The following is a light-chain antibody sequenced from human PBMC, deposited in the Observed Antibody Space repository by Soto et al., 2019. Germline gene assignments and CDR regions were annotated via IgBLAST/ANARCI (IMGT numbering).Light chain of an antibody. CDR2: DGS. CDR3: CAYAGSSTCHVV. V-gene: IGLV2-23*01. J-gene: IGLJ2*01. Sequence: QSALTQPASVSGSPGQSITISCTGTSSDVGSYNLVSWYQQHPGKAPKLMIYDGSKRPSGVSNRFSGSKSGNTASLPISGLQAEDEADYYCCAYAGSSTCHVVFGGGTKLTVL. CDR1: SSDVGSYNL.